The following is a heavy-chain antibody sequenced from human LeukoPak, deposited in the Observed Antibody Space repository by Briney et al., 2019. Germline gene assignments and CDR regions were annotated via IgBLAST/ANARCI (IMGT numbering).Heavy chain of an antibody. D-gene: IGHD1-1*01. Sequence: GESLKISCKGSGYSFTYYWIGWVRQMPGKGLEWMGIIYPGDSDTRYRPSFQGQVAISVDKSISTAYLQWSSLKASDTAMYYCARQDGNSKYYFDYWGQGTLVTVSS. V-gene: IGHV5-51*01. CDR3: ARQDGNSKYYFDY. CDR1: GYSFTYYW. J-gene: IGHJ4*02. CDR2: IYPGDSDT.